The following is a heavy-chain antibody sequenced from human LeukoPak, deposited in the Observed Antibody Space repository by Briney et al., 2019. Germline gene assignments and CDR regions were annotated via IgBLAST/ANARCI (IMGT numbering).Heavy chain of an antibody. Sequence: GGSLRLSCVVSGFTFTSYGVHWVRQAPGKGLEWVANIKTDGSQIYYVDSVKGRFTISRDNAKNSLYLQMNSLRAEDTAVYYCARDLNWETYWGQGTLVSVSS. CDR3: ARDLNWETY. CDR1: GFTFTSYG. J-gene: IGHJ4*02. CDR2: IKTDGSQI. D-gene: IGHD7-27*01. V-gene: IGHV3-7*01.